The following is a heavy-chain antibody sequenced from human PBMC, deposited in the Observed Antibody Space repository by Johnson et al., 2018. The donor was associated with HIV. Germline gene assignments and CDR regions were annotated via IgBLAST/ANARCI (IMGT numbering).Heavy chain of an antibody. CDR1: GFIFSSYD. CDR2: IGTAGNT. D-gene: IGHD1-26*01. CDR3: VRGSYDGDAFDF. J-gene: IGHJ3*01. Sequence: EKLVESGGGLVQPGGSLRLSCAASGFIFSSYDMHWVRQATGKGLEWVSTIGTAGNTYYAGSVKDRFTISRDNAKESLFLQVKSLTAGDSALYYCVRGSYDGDAFDFWGRGTLVTVSS. V-gene: IGHV3-13*01.